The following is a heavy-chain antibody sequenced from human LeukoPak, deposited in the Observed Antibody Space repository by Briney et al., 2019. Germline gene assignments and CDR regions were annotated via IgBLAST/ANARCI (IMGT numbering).Heavy chain of an antibody. Sequence: GGSLRLSCAASGFTFSSYWMSWVRQAPGKGLEWVANIKQDGSEKYYVDSVKGRFTISRDNSKNTLYLQMNSLRAEDTAVYYCARANYYGSGSPRYYGMDVWGQGTTVTVSS. J-gene: IGHJ6*02. D-gene: IGHD3-10*01. CDR3: ARANYYGSGSPRYYGMDV. CDR2: IKQDGSEK. V-gene: IGHV3-7*01. CDR1: GFTFSSYW.